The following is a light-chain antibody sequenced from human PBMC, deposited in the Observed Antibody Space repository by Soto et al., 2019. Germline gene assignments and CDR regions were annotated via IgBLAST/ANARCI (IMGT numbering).Light chain of an antibody. CDR2: EVT. Sequence: QSVLTQPASVSGSPGQSITISCTGTSSDIGAYNYVSWYQQHPGKAPKLLIYEVTNRPSGVSDRFSGSKSGNTASLTISGLQAEDEANYYCNSYTTLSNRVF. J-gene: IGLJ2*01. CDR1: SSDIGAYNY. CDR3: NSYTTLSNRV. V-gene: IGLV2-14*01.